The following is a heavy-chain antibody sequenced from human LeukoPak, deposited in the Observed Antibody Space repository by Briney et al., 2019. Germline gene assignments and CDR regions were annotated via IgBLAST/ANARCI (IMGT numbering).Heavy chain of an antibody. CDR2: ITGSGGST. V-gene: IGHV3-23*01. D-gene: IGHD6-19*01. CDR1: GFTFTNYV. J-gene: IGHJ5*02. Sequence: GGSLRLSCAASGFTFTNYVMSWVRQAPGKGLEWVSAITGSGGSTYYADSVKGRFTISRDNSKNTLYLQMNSLRAEDTAVYYCAKDGDSYSSGVNWFDPWGQGTLVTSST. CDR3: AKDGDSYSSGVNWFDP.